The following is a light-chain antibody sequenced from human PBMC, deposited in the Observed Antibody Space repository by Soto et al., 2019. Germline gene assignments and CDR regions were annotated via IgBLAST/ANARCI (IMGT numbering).Light chain of an antibody. CDR3: QQLETCPLT. J-gene: IGKJ5*01. V-gene: IGKV1-13*02. CDR1: QSISSA. CDR2: DVF. Sequence: AIQLTQSPSSLSASVGDTVTITCRSRQSISSAFAWYQQKPGKVPRLLIYDVFNLQSGVPSSFSGSGSGTYFTLTIIRLQPEDFATDYCQQLETCPLTFGQGTKVEVK.